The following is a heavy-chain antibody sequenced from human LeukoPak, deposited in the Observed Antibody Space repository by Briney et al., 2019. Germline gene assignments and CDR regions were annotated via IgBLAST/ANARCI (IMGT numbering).Heavy chain of an antibody. CDR2: ISAYYGNT. CDR3: ARAYGDSRAYYYYYYMDV. V-gene: IGHV1-18*01. D-gene: IGHD4-17*01. J-gene: IGHJ6*03. CDR1: GYTFTTYA. Sequence: GASVKVSCKASGYTFTTYAISWVRQAPGQGLEWMGWISAYYGNTTYAQKFQGRVTMTTDTSTSTAYMELRSLRSDDTAVYYCARAYGDSRAYYYYYYMDVWGKGTTVTVSS.